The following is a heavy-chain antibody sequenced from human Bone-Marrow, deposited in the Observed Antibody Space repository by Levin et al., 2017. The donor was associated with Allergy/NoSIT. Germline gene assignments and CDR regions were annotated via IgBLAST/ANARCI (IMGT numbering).Heavy chain of an antibody. V-gene: IGHV5-51*01. D-gene: IGHD1-1*01. Sequence: GESLKISCKGSGYSFSTYWIAWVRQMPGKGLEWMGIIYPDDSDTRYSPSFQGQVTISADKSITTAYLQWSSLKASDSAVYYCARMGSISSRRNWFDPWGQGTLVTVSS. CDR2: IYPDDSDT. J-gene: IGHJ5*02. CDR1: GYSFSTYW. CDR3: ARMGSISSRRNWFDP.